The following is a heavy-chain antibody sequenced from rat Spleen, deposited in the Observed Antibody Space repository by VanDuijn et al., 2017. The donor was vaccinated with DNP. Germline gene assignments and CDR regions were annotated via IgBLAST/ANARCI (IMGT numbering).Heavy chain of an antibody. CDR3: ARGENNYIYWYFDF. Sequence: EVQLVESGGGLVQPGRSLKLSCAASGFTFSKYGMAWVRQAPKKGLEWVATITSGGTNTYYSDSVKGRFTISRDNARSTLYLQMDSLRSEDTATYYCARGENNYIYWYFDFWGPGTMVTVSS. CDR1: GFTFSKYG. V-gene: IGHV5-25*01. D-gene: IGHD1-10*01. J-gene: IGHJ1*01. CDR2: ITSGGTNT.